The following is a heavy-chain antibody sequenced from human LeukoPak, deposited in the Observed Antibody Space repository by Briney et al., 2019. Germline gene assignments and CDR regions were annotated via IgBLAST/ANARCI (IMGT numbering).Heavy chain of an antibody. V-gene: IGHV1-24*01. CDR2: FDPEDGET. J-gene: IGHJ2*01. Sequence: ASVKVSCKVSGYTLTELSMHWVRQAPGKGREWMGGFDPEDGETIYAQKFQGRVTMTEDTSTDTAYMELSSLRSEDTAVYYCATAPLWSNWYFDLWGRGTLVTVSS. CDR3: ATAPLWSNWYFDL. CDR1: GYTLTELS. D-gene: IGHD3-10*01.